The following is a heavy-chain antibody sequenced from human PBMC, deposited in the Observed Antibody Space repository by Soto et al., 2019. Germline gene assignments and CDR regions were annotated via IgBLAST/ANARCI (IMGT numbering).Heavy chain of an antibody. V-gene: IGHV3-48*03. CDR2: INTDSSTI. J-gene: IGHJ4*02. CDR1: GFSFSHYE. D-gene: IGHD6-6*01. CDR3: VRYQRSDRARPFFDH. Sequence: GGSLRLSCAASGFSFSHYEMNWVRQAPGEGLEWVSYINTDSSTIYYADSVKDRFTVCRDNAKNSLYLQMNSLRVEDTAVYCCVRYQRSDRARPFFDHWGQGTLVTVSS.